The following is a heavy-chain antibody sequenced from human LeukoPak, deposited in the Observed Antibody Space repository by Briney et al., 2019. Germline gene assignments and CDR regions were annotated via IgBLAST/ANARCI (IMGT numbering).Heavy chain of an antibody. Sequence: SETLSLTCTVSGGSISSGGYYWSWIRQHPGKGLECIGYIYYSGSTYYNPSLKSRVTISVDTSKNQFSLKLSSVTAADTAVYYCARADTVVINYFDYWGQGTLVTVSS. CDR2: IYYSGST. CDR1: GGSISSGGYY. D-gene: IGHD4-23*01. V-gene: IGHV4-31*03. J-gene: IGHJ4*02. CDR3: ARADTVVINYFDY.